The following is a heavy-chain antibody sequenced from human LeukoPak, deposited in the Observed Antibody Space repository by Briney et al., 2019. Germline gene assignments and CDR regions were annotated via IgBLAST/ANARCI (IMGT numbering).Heavy chain of an antibody. CDR2: IIPIFGTA. CDR1: GGTFSSYA. J-gene: IGHJ6*02. V-gene: IGHV1-69*13. Sequence: SVKVSCKASGGTFSSYAISWVRQAPGQGLEWMGGIIPIFGTANYAQKFQGRVTITADESTSTAYMELSSLRSEDTAVYYCARAMLGLYRGDYYGMDVWGQGTTVTVSS. D-gene: IGHD2-2*01. CDR3: ARAMLGLYRGDYYGMDV.